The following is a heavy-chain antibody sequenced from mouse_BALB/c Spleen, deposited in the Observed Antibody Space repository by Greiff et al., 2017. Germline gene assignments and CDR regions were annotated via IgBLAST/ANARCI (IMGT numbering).Heavy chain of an antibody. CDR2: ISSGGSYT. J-gene: IGHJ3*01. Sequence: EVKLVESGGDLVKPGGSLKLSCAASGFTFSSYGMSWVRQTPDKRLEWVATISSGGSYTYYPDSVKGRFTISRDNAKNTLYLQMSSLKSEDTAMYYGARHIEEAWFAYWGQGTLVTVSA. CDR1: GFTFSSYG. V-gene: IGHV5-6*01. CDR3: ARHIEEAWFAY. D-gene: IGHD2-12*01.